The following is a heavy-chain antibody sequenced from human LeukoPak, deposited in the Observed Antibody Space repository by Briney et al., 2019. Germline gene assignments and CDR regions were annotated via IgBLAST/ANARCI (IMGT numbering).Heavy chain of an antibody. CDR3: AGVRFWYYFDY. J-gene: IGHJ4*02. Sequence: ASMRGRFIISRDNSKNMLDLQMNSLRAEDTAVYYCAGVRFWYYFDYWGQGTLVTVSS. D-gene: IGHD3-3*01. V-gene: IGHV3-30*04.